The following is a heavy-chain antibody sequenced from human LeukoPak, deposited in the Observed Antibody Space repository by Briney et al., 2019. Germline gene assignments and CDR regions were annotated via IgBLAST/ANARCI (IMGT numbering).Heavy chain of an antibody. CDR2: IRYDGSNK. CDR1: GFTFSSYG. CDR3: AKSLEMWNLLSGTIDY. J-gene: IGHJ4*02. D-gene: IGHD5-24*01. Sequence: GGSLRLSCAASGFTFSSYGMHWVRQAPGKGLEWVAFIRYDGSNKYYADSVKGRFTISRDNSKNTLYLQMNSLRAEDTAVYYCAKSLEMWNLLSGTIDYWGQGTLVTVSS. V-gene: IGHV3-30*02.